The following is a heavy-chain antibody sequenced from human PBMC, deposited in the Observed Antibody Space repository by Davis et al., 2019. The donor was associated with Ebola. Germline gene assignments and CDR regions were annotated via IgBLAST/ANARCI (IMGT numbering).Heavy chain of an antibody. J-gene: IGHJ6*02. CDR3: VRWGEQGPSYYARDV. CDR2: INVGNAHT. CDR1: GYHFILYA. Sequence: ASVKVSCKASGYHFILYAIQWVRQAPGQSLELLGWINVGNAHTKFSQRFQGRVTFSRDTSASTVIMELNSLTSEDTAVYYCVRWGEQGPSYYARDVWGQGTMVTVSS. V-gene: IGHV1-3*01. D-gene: IGHD1/OR15-1a*01.